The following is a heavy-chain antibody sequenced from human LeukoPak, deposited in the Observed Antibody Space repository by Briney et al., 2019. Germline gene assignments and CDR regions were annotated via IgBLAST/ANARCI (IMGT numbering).Heavy chain of an antibody. Sequence: GGSLRLSCAVSGVTFSHSGRHWVRQAPGKWLEWVADILSDGSNVTYGESVKGRFTISRDNSKNTLYLQMNSLRAEDTAVYYCARDIGDCSSGRCYSDYIDYWGQGTLVTVSS. D-gene: IGHD2-15*01. CDR2: ILSDGSNV. J-gene: IGHJ4*02. CDR3: ARDIGDCSSGRCYSDYIDY. CDR1: GVTFSHSG. V-gene: IGHV3-33*01.